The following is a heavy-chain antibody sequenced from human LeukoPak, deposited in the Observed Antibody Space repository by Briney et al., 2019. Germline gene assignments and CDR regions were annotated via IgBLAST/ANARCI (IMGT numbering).Heavy chain of an antibody. CDR2: IYYSGST. J-gene: IGHJ4*02. D-gene: IGHD6-13*01. V-gene: IGHV4-59*01. CDR3: ARVAAVGLGPFYY. CDR1: GGSISSYY. Sequence: SETLSLTCTVSGGSISSYYWSWIRQPPGKGLEWIGYIYYSGSTNYNPSLKSRVTLSVDTSKDQCSLKLSSVTAADTAGYYCARVAAVGLGPFYYWGQGTLVTVSS.